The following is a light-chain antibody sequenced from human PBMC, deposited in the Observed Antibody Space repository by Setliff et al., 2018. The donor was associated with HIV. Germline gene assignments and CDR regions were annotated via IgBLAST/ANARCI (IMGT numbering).Light chain of an antibody. CDR1: KNDIGTYNL. V-gene: IGLV2-23*02. CDR2: EIT. J-gene: IGLJ1*01. Sequence: QSALTQPASVSGSPGQSITISCTGTKNDIGTYNLVSWYQQLPGKAPKLIIFEITKRSSWVSDRFSASQSGNTASLTISRLQAEDAADYYCCSYAGSSTPYVFGTGTKVTVL. CDR3: CSYAGSSTPYV.